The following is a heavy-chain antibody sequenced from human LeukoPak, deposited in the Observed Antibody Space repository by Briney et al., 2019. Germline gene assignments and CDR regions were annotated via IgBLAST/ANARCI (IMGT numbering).Heavy chain of an antibody. V-gene: IGHV3-23*01. J-gene: IGHJ4*02. CDR2: ISGSGGST. D-gene: IGHD3-16*01. CDR1: GFRFSSYG. Sequence: GGSLRLSCAASGFRFSSYGMSWVRQAPGKELEWVSGISGSGGSTYYADSVKGRFTISRDNSKNTLYLQMNSLRAEDTAVYYCAKRGGMYPAYYFDYWGQGTLVTVSS. CDR3: AKRGGMYPAYYFDY.